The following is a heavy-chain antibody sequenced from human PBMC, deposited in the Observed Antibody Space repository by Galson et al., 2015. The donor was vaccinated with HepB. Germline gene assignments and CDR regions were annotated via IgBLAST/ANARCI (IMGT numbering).Heavy chain of an antibody. Sequence: SLSLSCAASGFTFSSYWMHWVRQAPGKGLVWVSRINSDGSSTSYADSVKGRFTISSDNAKNTLYLQMNSLRAEDTAVYYCARERYCGADCYSNPFDYWGQGTLVTVSS. CDR1: GFTFSSYW. D-gene: IGHD2-21*02. CDR3: ARERYCGADCYSNPFDY. J-gene: IGHJ4*02. V-gene: IGHV3-74*01. CDR2: INSDGSST.